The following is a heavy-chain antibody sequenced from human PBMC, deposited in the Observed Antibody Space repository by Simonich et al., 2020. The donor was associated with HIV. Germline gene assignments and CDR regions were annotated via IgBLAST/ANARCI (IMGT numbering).Heavy chain of an antibody. V-gene: IGHV4-34*01. D-gene: IGHD4-17*01. J-gene: IGHJ4*02. Sequence: QVQLQQRGAGLLKPSETLSLTCAVYGGSFSGYYWSWIRQPPGKGLEWIGEINHSGSTNYNPSLKSRLTISVDTSKNQFSLKLSSVTAADTAVYYCARRHPTTVTTPYFDYWGQGTLVTVSS. CDR1: GGSFSGYY. CDR3: ARRHPTTVTTPYFDY. CDR2: INHSGST.